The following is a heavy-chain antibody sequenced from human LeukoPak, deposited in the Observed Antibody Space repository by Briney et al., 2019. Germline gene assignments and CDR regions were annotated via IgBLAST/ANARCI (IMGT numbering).Heavy chain of an antibody. CDR3: ARCYGSGRWALDI. CDR2: ISGYNGDT. CDR1: GYTFTIYG. V-gene: IGHV1-18*01. D-gene: IGHD3-10*01. Sequence: ASVKVTCKSSGYTFTIYGISWVRQAPGQGLEWMGWISGYNGDTKYAQKVQGRVTMTTDKFTSTAYMELRSLRSDDTAVYYCARCYGSGRWALDIWGQGTMVTVSS. J-gene: IGHJ3*02.